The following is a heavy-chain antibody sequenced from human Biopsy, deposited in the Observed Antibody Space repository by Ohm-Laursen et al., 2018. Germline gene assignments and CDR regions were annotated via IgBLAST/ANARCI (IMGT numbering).Heavy chain of an antibody. CDR1: GNTFATYH. J-gene: IGHJ6*02. Sequence: ASVKVSCNVSGNTFATYHIHWVRQAPGQGLEWMGVISPSGATTSFSQKFQGRITMTRDTSTGTVYMDLNSLGSEDTAVYYCTRAGVGSDGTDSYYYGMDVWGPGTTVTVSS. CDR2: ISPSGATT. CDR3: TRAGVGSDGTDSYYYGMDV. V-gene: IGHV1-46*01. D-gene: IGHD5-24*01.